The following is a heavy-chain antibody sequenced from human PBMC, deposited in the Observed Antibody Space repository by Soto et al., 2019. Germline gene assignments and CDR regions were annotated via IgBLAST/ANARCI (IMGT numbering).Heavy chain of an antibody. D-gene: IGHD2-2*01. CDR1: GGSFSGYY. CDR2: INHSGST. Sequence: SETLSLTCAVYGGSFSGYYWSWIRQPPGKGLEWIGEINHSGSTNYNPSLKSRVTISVDTSKNQFSLKLSSVTAADTAVYYCARGAVVVVPAALPGGFDYWGQGTLVTVSS. V-gene: IGHV4-34*01. J-gene: IGHJ4*02. CDR3: ARGAVVVVPAALPGGFDY.